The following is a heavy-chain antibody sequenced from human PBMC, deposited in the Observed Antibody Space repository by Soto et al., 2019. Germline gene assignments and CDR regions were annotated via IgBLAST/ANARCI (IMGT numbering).Heavy chain of an antibody. CDR3: ARGARNSGWTY. D-gene: IGHD1-7*01. Sequence: EVPLLESGGGLVQPGGSLRLSCAASGFTFSSYAMYWVRQAPGQGLGWVSAITDSGDSTYSAGSVKGRFTISRDNSKNTLFLQMNSVRVEDTAVYFCARGARNSGWTYWGQGTLVTVSS. J-gene: IGHJ4*02. V-gene: IGHV3-23*01. CDR1: GFTFSSYA. CDR2: ITDSGDST.